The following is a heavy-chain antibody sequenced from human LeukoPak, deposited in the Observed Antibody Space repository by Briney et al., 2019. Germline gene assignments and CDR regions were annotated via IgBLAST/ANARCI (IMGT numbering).Heavy chain of an antibody. CDR2: IYYSGST. D-gene: IGHD3-22*01. CDR1: GGSISSYY. CDR3: ARHHVQYYYDSSGSPGYYYYYYMDV. V-gene: IGHV4-59*04. J-gene: IGHJ6*03. Sequence: SSETLSLTCTVSGGSISSYYWSWIRQPPGKGLEWIGSIYYSGSTYYNPSLKSRVTISVDTSKNQFSLKLSSVTAADTAVYYCARHHVQYYYDSSGSPGYYYYYYMDVWGKGTAVTISS.